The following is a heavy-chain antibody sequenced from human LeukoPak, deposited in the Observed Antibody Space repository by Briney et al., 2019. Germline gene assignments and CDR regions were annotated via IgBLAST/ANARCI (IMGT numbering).Heavy chain of an antibody. Sequence: PSENLSLTCTVSGYSISSGYYWGWIRQPPGKGLEWIGSIFHSGSTAYNSSLKSRVTISVDTSKNQFSLKLSSVTAADTAVYYCARSNYDSSGYLYDYYYYYMDVWGKGTTVTISS. CDR1: GYSISSGYY. D-gene: IGHD3-22*01. J-gene: IGHJ6*03. V-gene: IGHV4-38-2*02. CDR2: IFHSGST. CDR3: ARSNYDSSGYLYDYYYYYMDV.